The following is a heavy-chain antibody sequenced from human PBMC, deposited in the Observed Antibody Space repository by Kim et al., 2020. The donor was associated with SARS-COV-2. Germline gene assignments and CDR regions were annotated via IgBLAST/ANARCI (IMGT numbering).Heavy chain of an antibody. CDR2: ISSSGGTK. CDR1: GFTFSSYE. J-gene: IGHJ4*02. D-gene: IGHD1-26*01. Sequence: GGSLRLSCAASGFTFSSYEMNWVRQAPGKGLEWVSYISSSGGTKYYADSVKGRLTISRDNAKNSLHLQMNGLRVEDTAVYYCARDPNIVGMTTKFDYWGQGTLVTVSS. V-gene: IGHV3-48*03. CDR3: ARDPNIVGMTTKFDY.